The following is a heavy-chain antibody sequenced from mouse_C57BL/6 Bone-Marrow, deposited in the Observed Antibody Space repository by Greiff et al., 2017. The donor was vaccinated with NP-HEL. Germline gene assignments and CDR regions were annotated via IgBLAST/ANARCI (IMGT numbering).Heavy chain of an antibody. Sequence: QVQLKQSGAELARPGASVKLSCKASGYTFTSYGISWVKQRTGQGLEWIGEIYPRSGNTYYNEKFKGKATLTADKSSSTAYMELRSLTAEDSEVYFCAKEGGGAYDGYYLDYWGQGTTLTVSS. CDR3: AKEGGGAYDGYYLDY. CDR2: IYPRSGNT. CDR1: GYTFTSYG. D-gene: IGHD2-3*01. J-gene: IGHJ2*01. V-gene: IGHV1-81*01.